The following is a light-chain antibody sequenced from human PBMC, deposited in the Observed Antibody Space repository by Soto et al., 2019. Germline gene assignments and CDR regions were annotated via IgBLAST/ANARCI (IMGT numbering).Light chain of an antibody. V-gene: IGKV3-20*01. J-gene: IGKJ4*01. CDR2: DAS. CDR1: QSVTSSY. CDR3: QQYCSSILT. Sequence: EIVLTQSPGTLSLSPGERVTLSCRAGQSVTSSYLAWYQQKPGQAPRLLIYDASSRATGIPDRFSGSGSGTEFTLTISRLELEDFAVYYCQQYCSSILTFGAGPMVES.